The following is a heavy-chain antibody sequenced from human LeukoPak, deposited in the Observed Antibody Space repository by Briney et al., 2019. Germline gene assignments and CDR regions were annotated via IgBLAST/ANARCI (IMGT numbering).Heavy chain of an antibody. J-gene: IGHJ4*02. V-gene: IGHV3-23*01. CDR1: GFTFSSYA. CDR2: ISGSGGT. D-gene: IGHD3-22*01. Sequence: GGSLRLSCAASGFTFSSYAMTWVRQAPGQGLEWVSSISGSGGTYYADSVKGRFTISRDNSKNTLYLQMNSLRAEDTAVYYCTRDYYDSSGVQTGDYWGQGTLVTVSS. CDR3: TRDYYDSSGVQTGDY.